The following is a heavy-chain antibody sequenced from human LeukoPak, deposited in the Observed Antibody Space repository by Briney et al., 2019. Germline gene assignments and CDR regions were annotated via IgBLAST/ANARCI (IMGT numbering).Heavy chain of an antibody. CDR2: MNPNSGNT. CDR3: AREKYSSPGSDY. V-gene: IGHV1-8*01. Sequence: GASMKVSCKASGYTFTSYDINWVRQATGQGLEWMGWMNPNSGNTGYAQKFQGRVTMTRNTSISTAYMELSSLRSEDTAVYYCAREKYSSPGSDYWGQGTLVTVSS. J-gene: IGHJ4*02. D-gene: IGHD6-6*01. CDR1: GYTFTSYD.